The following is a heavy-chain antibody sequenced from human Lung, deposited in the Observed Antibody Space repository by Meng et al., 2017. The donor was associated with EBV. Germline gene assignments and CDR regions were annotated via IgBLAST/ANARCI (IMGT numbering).Heavy chain of an antibody. CDR1: GFTFSSYA. J-gene: IGHJ4*02. Sequence: EVQVLESGGGLVQPGXSLRLSCTASGFTFSSYAMSWVRQAPGKGLEWVSDISAGGAITYYADSVKGRFTISRDSSKSTLYLQMNSLRVEDTAVYYCAKTSCGGDCYYDYWGQGTLVTVSS. CDR2: ISAGGAIT. CDR3: AKTSCGGDCYYDY. D-gene: IGHD2-21*02. V-gene: IGHV3-23*01.